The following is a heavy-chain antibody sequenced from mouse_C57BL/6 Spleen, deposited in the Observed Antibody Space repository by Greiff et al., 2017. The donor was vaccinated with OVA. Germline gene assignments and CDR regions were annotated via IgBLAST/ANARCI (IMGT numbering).Heavy chain of an antibody. V-gene: IGHV1-82*01. CDR2: IYPGDGDT. J-gene: IGHJ4*01. Sequence: VQLQQSGPELVKPGASVKISCKASGYAFSSSWMNWVKQRPGKGLEWIGRIYPGDGDTNYNGKFKGKATRTADKSSSTAYMQLSSLTSEDSAVYFCARKGQLGYAMDYWGQGTSVTVSS. CDR3: ARKGQLGYAMDY. D-gene: IGHD3-3*01. CDR1: GYAFSSSW.